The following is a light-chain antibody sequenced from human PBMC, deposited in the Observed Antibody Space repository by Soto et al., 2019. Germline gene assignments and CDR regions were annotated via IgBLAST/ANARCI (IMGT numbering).Light chain of an antibody. Sequence: DVVMTQTPLSLSVAPGQPASISCKSSQRLLHITGEPFLLWSLQTPGQSPQLLIYEVSTRVSGVPDRFSGSGSGTDFTLEISRVETDDVGIYYCMQSTQLPPTFGQGTRLEI. J-gene: IGKJ5*01. CDR2: EVS. CDR1: QRLLHITGEPF. V-gene: IGKV2D-29*02. CDR3: MQSTQLPPT.